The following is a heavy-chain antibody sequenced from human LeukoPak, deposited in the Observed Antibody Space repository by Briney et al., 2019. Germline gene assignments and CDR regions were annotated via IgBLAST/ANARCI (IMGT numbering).Heavy chain of an antibody. Sequence: SETLSLTCAVSGYSLSSGYYWGWIRQPPGKGLEWIGSIYHSGSTYYNPSLKSRVTISVDTSKNHFSLKLSSVTAADTAVYYCASFRYCSGGSCYSVFDYWGQGTLVTVSS. D-gene: IGHD2-15*01. CDR3: ASFRYCSGGSCYSVFDY. V-gene: IGHV4-38-2*01. J-gene: IGHJ4*02. CDR1: GYSLSSGYY. CDR2: IYHSGST.